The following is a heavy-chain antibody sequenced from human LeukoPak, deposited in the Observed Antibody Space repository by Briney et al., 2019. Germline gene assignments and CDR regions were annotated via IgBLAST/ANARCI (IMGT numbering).Heavy chain of an antibody. J-gene: IGHJ5*02. V-gene: IGHV4-4*09. D-gene: IGHD1-14*01. Sequence: SETLSLTCTVSGGSISTYYWSWIRQPPGKGLEWIGYIYNRGSTNYNPSLKSRVTISVDTSKNQFSLKLSSVTAADTAVYYCAKITGYNWFDPWGQGTLVTVSS. CDR2: IYNRGST. CDR1: GGSISTYY. CDR3: AKITGYNWFDP.